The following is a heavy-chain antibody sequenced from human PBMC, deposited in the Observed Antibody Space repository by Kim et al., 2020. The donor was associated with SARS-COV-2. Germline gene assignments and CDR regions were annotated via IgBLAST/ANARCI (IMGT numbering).Heavy chain of an antibody. CDR2: IYYSGST. D-gene: IGHD3-10*01. J-gene: IGHJ4*02. V-gene: IGHV4-39*01. Sequence: SETLSLTCTVSGGSISSSSYYWGWIRQPPGKGLEWIGSIYYSGSTYYNPSLKSRVTISVDTSKNQFSLKLSSVTAADTAVYYCARLGRGRYYGSGSFDCWGQGTLVTVSS. CDR1: GGSISSSSYY. CDR3: ARLGRGRYYGSGSFDC.